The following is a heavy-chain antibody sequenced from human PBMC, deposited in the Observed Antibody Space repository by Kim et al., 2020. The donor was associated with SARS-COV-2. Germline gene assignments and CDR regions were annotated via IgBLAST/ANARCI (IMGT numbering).Heavy chain of an antibody. CDR1: GFTFGDYA. Sequence: GGSLRLSCTASGFTFGDYAMSWFRQAPGKGLEWVGFIRSKAYGGTTEYAASVKGRFTISRDDSKSIAYLQMNSLKTEDTAVYYCTRVDGDYSTWHFDYWGRGTLVTVSS. CDR2: IRSKAYGGTT. J-gene: IGHJ4*02. D-gene: IGHD4-17*01. CDR3: TRVDGDYSTWHFDY. V-gene: IGHV3-49*03.